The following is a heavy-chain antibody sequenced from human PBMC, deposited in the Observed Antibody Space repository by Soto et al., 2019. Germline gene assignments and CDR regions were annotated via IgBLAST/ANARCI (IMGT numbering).Heavy chain of an antibody. CDR1: GFTFSSYG. V-gene: IGHV3-33*01. D-gene: IGHD3-22*01. Sequence: QVQLVESGGSVAQPGRSLRLSCAASGFTFSSYGMHWVRQAPGKGLEWVAVIWYDGSNKYYADSVKGRFTISRDNSKNKLYLQMNSLRGEDTAVYYCAREPNYYDSSGYSFYYGMDVWGQGTTVTVSS. CDR2: IWYDGSNK. J-gene: IGHJ6*02. CDR3: AREPNYYDSSGYSFYYGMDV.